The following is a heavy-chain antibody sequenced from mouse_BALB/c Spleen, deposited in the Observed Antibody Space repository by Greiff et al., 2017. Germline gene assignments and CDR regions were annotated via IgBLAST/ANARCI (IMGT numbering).Heavy chain of an antibody. CDR3: ARESTMITTGAFAY. D-gene: IGHD2-4*01. CDR1: GFTFSDYY. V-gene: IGHV5-4*02. J-gene: IGHJ3*01. Sequence: EVQLVESGGGLVKPGGSLKLSCAASGFTFSDYYMYWVRQTPEKRLEWVATISDGGSYTYYPDSVKGRFTISRDNAKNNLYLQMSSLKSEDTAMYYCARESTMITTGAFAYWGQGTLVTVSA. CDR2: ISDGGSYT.